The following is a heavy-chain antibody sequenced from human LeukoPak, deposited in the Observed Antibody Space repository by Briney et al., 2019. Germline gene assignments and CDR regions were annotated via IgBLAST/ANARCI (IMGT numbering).Heavy chain of an antibody. V-gene: IGHV3-11*04. CDR1: GFTVSSNY. CDR3: ARGSCYYDSSGYYDFDY. D-gene: IGHD3-22*01. J-gene: IGHJ4*02. Sequence: GGSLRLSCAASGFTVSSNYMSWVRQAPGKGLEWVSYISSSGSTIYYADSVKGRFTISRDNAKNSLYLQMNSLRAEDTAVYYCARGSCYYDSSGYYDFDYWGQGTLVTVSS. CDR2: ISSSGSTI.